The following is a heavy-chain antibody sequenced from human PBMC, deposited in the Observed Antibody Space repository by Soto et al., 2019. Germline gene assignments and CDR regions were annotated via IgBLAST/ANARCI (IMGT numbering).Heavy chain of an antibody. CDR1: GDSVSSNSAA. V-gene: IGHV6-1*01. D-gene: IGHD6-13*01. CDR3: ARDGIAAAGRNYYYYMDV. J-gene: IGHJ6*03. CDR2: TYYRSKWYN. Sequence: KQSQTLSLTCAISGDSVSSNSAAWNWIRQSPSRGLEWLGRTYYRSKWYNDYAVSVKSRITINPDTSKNQFSLQLNSVTPEDTAVYYCARDGIAAAGRNYYYYMDVWGKGTTVTVSS.